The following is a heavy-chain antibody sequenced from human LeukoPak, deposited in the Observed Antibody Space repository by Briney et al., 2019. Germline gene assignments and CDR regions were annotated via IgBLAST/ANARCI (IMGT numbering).Heavy chain of an antibody. CDR1: GGSFSSYY. Sequence: ASETLSLTCAVYGGSFSSYYWGWIRQPPGKGLEWIGSIYYSGSTYYNPSLKSRVTISVDTSKNQFSLKLSSVTAADTAVYYCARGLNYYDSSGRNSYYFDYWGQGTLVTVSS. V-gene: IGHV4-34*01. CDR3: ARGLNYYDSSGRNSYYFDY. CDR2: IYYSGST. D-gene: IGHD3-22*01. J-gene: IGHJ4*02.